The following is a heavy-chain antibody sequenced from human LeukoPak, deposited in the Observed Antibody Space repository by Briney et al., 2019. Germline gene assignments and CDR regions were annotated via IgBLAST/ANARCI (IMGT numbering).Heavy chain of an antibody. Sequence: ASVKVSCKASGGTFSSYAISWVRQAPGQGLEWMGGIIPFFGTAKYAQKFQARVTITADESTSTAYMELSSLRSEDTAVYYCARDQHGDYGFDPWGQGTLVTVSS. CDR3: ARDQHGDYGFDP. V-gene: IGHV1-69*13. CDR2: IIPFFGTA. CDR1: GGTFSSYA. D-gene: IGHD4-17*01. J-gene: IGHJ5*02.